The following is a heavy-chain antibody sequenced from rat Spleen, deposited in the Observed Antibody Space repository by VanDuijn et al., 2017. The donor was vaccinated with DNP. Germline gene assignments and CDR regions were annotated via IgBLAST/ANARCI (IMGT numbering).Heavy chain of an antibody. CDR3: ARSHWAYFDQ. D-gene: IGHD4-6*01. CDR1: GFTFNNYW. V-gene: IGHV5-31*01. Sequence: EVQLVESGGGLVQPGRSLKLSCLASGFTFNNYWMAWIRQVPGKALEWIASITSSGDSTYYPDSVKGRFTISRDNAKDTLYLQMNSLRSEDTATYYCARSHWAYFDQWGQGVMVTVSS. CDR2: ITSSGDST. J-gene: IGHJ2*01.